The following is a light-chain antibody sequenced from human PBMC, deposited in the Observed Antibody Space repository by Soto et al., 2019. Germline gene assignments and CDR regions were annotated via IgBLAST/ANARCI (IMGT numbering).Light chain of an antibody. CDR3: SSFGGGNKVL. J-gene: IGLJ3*02. V-gene: IGLV2-8*01. CDR1: SSDVGGYNF. Sequence: QSALTQPPSASGSPGQSVTISCTGTSSDVGGYNFVSWYQQHPGKVPKSVIYEVDKRPSGVHDRFSGSKSGNTASLTVSGLQAEDEADYYCSSFGGGNKVLFGGGTKLTVL. CDR2: EVD.